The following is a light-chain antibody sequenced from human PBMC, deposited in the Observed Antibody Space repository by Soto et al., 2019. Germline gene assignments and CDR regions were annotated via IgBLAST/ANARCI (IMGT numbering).Light chain of an antibody. CDR1: SSNIGGNS. J-gene: IGLJ1*01. Sequence: QSVLTQPASVSAAPGQKVTISCSGSSSNIGGNSVSWYQQLPGTAPKLLIYDDNKRPSGIPDRFSGSKSGTSATLGITGFQTGDEADYYCGSWDSSLSAYVFGTGTMV. CDR2: DDN. CDR3: GSWDSSLSAYV. V-gene: IGLV1-51*01.